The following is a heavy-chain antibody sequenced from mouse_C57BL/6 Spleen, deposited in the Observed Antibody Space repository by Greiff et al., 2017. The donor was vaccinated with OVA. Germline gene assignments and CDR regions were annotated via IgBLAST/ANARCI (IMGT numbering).Heavy chain of an antibody. D-gene: IGHD1-1*01. CDR1: GFTFSNYW. Sequence: EVQLQESGGGLVQPGGSMKLSCVASGFTFSNYWMNWVRQSPEKGLEWVAQIRLKSDNYATHYAESVKGRFTISRDDSKSSVYLQMNNLRAEDTGIYYCTLYYYGSTFAYWGQGTLVTVSA. CDR3: TLYYYGSTFAY. J-gene: IGHJ3*01. CDR2: IRLKSDNYAT. V-gene: IGHV6-3*01.